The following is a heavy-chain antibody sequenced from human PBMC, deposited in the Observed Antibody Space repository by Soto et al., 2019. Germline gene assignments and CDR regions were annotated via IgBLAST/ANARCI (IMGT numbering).Heavy chain of an antibody. Sequence: SETLSLTCTVSGGSVSSNNNYWVWIRQPPGKGLEWIGAIYYSGTTYYNPSLKSRVIISVDTSKNQFSLKLSSVTAAGTALYYCARRSGYNFYYNYYGMDVWGQGTTVTVSS. CDR2: IYYSGTT. CDR1: GGSVSSNNNY. J-gene: IGHJ6*02. V-gene: IGHV4-39*01. CDR3: ARRSGYNFYYNYYGMDV. D-gene: IGHD3-22*01.